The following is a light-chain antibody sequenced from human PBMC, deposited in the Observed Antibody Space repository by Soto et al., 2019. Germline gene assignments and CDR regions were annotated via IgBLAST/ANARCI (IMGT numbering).Light chain of an antibody. CDR1: QNIRTY. CDR3: QQSYSAPLT. J-gene: IGKJ4*01. CDR2: AAS. Sequence: DIPMTQSPSSLSASVGDRVTITCRASQNIRTYLNWYQQRPGRAPNLLIYAASSLQSGVPSRFSGSGSGTDFTLTISGLQPDDFATYYCQQSYSAPLTFGGGTRVDI. V-gene: IGKV1-39*01.